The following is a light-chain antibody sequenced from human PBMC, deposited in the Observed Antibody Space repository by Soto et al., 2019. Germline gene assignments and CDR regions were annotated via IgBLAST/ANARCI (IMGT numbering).Light chain of an antibody. CDR3: SSYEHGSTYV. CDR2: EVD. V-gene: IGLV2-14*01. J-gene: IGLJ1*01. Sequence: QSALTQPASVSGSPGQSITISCTGTSSDVGFYNYVSWYQQQHPGKAPKLMICEVDNRPSGVSIRFSGSKSGNTASLTISGLLAEDEADYYCSSYEHGSTYVFGTGTKVTVL. CDR1: SSDVGFYNY.